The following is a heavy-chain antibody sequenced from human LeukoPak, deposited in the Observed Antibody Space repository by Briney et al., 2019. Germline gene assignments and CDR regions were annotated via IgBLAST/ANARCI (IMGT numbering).Heavy chain of an antibody. J-gene: IGHJ3*02. D-gene: IGHD4-17*01. V-gene: IGHV3-7*01. CDR2: IKPDVSEK. CDR1: GFTFSAYW. CDR3: ARDIAMDGDRPWAFDI. Sequence: GGSLRLSCAASGFTFSAYWMTWVRQAPGKGLEWVANIKPDVSEKYYVDSVKGRFTISRDNAENSLYLQMNSLRAEDTAVYYCARDIAMDGDRPWAFDIWGQGTMVTVS.